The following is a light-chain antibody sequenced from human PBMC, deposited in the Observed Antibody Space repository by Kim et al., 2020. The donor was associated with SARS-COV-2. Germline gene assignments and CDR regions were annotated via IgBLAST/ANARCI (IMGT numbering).Light chain of an antibody. CDR1: SSNIGSRT. CDR2: RNN. Sequence: GQRFTISCSGSSSNIGSRTVNWYQQLPGTAPKLLIYRNNQRPSGVPDRISGSKSGTSASLAISGLQPEDEANYYCAAWDDSLKVWVFGGGTRLTVL. J-gene: IGLJ3*02. CDR3: AAWDDSLKVWV. V-gene: IGLV1-44*01.